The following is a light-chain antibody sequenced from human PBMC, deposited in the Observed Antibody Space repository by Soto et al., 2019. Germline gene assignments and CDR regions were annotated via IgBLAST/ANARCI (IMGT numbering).Light chain of an antibody. Sequence: QSALAQPASVSGSPGQSITISCSGSSIDVGDNNYVSWYQHHPGKAPKLIIYEVSNRPSGVANRSSGSSSYNTASLTISGLLPADEAAYYCSSYTTSSTPSDVFGTGTKLTVL. CDR2: EVS. V-gene: IGLV2-14*01. J-gene: IGLJ1*01. CDR1: SIDVGDNNY. CDR3: SSYTTSSTPSDV.